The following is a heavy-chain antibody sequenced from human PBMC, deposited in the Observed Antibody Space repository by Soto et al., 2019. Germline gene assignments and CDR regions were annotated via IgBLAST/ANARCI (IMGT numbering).Heavy chain of an antibody. V-gene: IGHV1-18*01. CDR2: ISAYSAYT. CDR3: ARDAPPPSTYALAI. CDR1: GYTFTNFG. J-gene: IGHJ3*02. Sequence: ASVKVSCKASGYTFTNFGITWVRQAPGQGLEWMGWISAYSAYTNYSQKLQGRVSMTTDTSTSTAYMELRSLRSDDTAVYYCARDAPPPSTYALAIRGRGTMVTVS.